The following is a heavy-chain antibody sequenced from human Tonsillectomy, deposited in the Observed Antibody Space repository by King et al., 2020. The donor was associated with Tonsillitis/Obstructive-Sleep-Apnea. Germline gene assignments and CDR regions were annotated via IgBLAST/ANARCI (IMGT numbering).Heavy chain of an antibody. V-gene: IGHV3-30*18. Sequence: VQLVESGGGVVQPGRSLRLSCAAPGFTFSSYGMNWVRQAPGKGLEGVAFISNDGSNKHYADSVKGRFTISRDNSKNTLYLQMNSLRSEDTAVYYCAKSAISGYRDYHSYYTDVWRKGTTVTVSS. J-gene: IGHJ6*03. CDR3: AKSAISGYRDYHSYYTDV. CDR2: ISNDGSNK. D-gene: IGHD3-22*01. CDR1: GFTFSSYG.